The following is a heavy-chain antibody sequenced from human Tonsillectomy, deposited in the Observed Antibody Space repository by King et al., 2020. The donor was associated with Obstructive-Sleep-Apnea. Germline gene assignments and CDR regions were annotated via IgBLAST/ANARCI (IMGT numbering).Heavy chain of an antibody. CDR1: GFTFSRHA. Sequence: VQLVESGGGLVQPGGSLRLSCAASGFTFSRHAMSWVRQAPGKGLEWVSSISGSGGRTYYADSVKGRLTISRDNSKNTLYLQMNSLRAEDTAVYYCAKGDHSYYYYGMDVWGQGTTVTVSS. J-gene: IGHJ6*02. CDR2: ISGSGGRT. V-gene: IGHV3-23*04. D-gene: IGHD2-21*02. CDR3: AKGDHSYYYYGMDV.